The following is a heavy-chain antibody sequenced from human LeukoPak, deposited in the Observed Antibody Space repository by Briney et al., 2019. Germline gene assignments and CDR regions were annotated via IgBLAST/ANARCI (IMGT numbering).Heavy chain of an antibody. CDR1: GFTFSSYS. Sequence: GGSLRLSCAASGFTFSSYSMNWVRQAPGKGLQWVSSISSSCSYIYYAESVKGRFTISRDNAKNSLYLQMNSLRAEDTAVYYCARGGYSNYGDYFDYWGKGTLVTVSS. V-gene: IGHV3-21*06. D-gene: IGHD4-11*01. CDR2: ISSSCSYI. J-gene: IGHJ4*02. CDR3: ARGGYSNYGDYFDY.